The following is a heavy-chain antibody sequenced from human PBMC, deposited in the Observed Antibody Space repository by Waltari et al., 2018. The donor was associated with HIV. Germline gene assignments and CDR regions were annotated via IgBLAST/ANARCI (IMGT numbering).Heavy chain of an antibody. Sequence: EVQLVESGGGLVQPGGSLRLSCAASGFTFSRYWMHWVRQGPGKGMVWVSHINSDGTTTSYADSVKGRFTISRDNAKNTLYLQMNSLRAEDMAVYYCAREGYCSGGSCRGLSRYGLDVWGQGTTVTVSS. CDR3: AREGYCSGGSCRGLSRYGLDV. J-gene: IGHJ6*02. CDR2: INSDGTTT. D-gene: IGHD2-15*01. V-gene: IGHV3-74*01. CDR1: GFTFSRYW.